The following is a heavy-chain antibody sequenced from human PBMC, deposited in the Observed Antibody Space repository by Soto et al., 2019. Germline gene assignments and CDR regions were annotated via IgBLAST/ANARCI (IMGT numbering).Heavy chain of an antibody. CDR2: IIPILGIA. CDR3: ATVSSIAALDRGAFDI. D-gene: IGHD6-6*01. CDR1: GGTFSSYT. J-gene: IGHJ3*02. V-gene: IGHV1-69*02. Sequence: GASVKVSCKASGGTFSSYTISWVRQAPGQGLEWMGRIIPILGIANYAQKFQGRVTITADKSTSTAYMELSSLRSEDTAVYYCATVSSIAALDRGAFDIWGQGTMVTVSS.